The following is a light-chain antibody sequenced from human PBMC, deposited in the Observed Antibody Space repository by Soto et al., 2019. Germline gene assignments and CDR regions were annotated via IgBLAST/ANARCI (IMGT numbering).Light chain of an antibody. V-gene: IGLV2-14*01. CDR1: SSDVGAYNY. J-gene: IGLJ1*01. Sequence: QSVLTQPASVSGSPGQSITISCTGTSSDVGAYNYVSWYQQHPGKAPKLMIYEVSHRPSGVSNRFSGSKSGNTASLTISGLQAEDEADYYCSSYTSSSTLVFGTGTQLTVL. CDR2: EVS. CDR3: SSYTSSSTLV.